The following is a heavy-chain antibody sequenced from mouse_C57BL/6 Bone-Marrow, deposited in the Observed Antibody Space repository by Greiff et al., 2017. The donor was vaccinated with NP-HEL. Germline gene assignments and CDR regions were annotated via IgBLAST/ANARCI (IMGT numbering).Heavy chain of an antibody. CDR1: GYAFTNYL. J-gene: IGHJ3*01. D-gene: IGHD1-1*01. Sequence: QVQLQQSGAELVRPGTSVKVSCKASGYAFTNYLIEWVKQRPGQGLEWIGVINPGSGGTNYNENFKGKATLTADKSSSTAYMQLSSLTSEDSAVYFCARELRGFAYWGQGTLVTVSA. V-gene: IGHV1-54*01. CDR2: INPGSGGT. CDR3: ARELRGFAY.